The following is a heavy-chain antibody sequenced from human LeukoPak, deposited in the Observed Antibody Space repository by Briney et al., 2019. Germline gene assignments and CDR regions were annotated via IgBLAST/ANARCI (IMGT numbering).Heavy chain of an antibody. J-gene: IGHJ4*02. Sequence: GASVKVSCKASGYTFTGYYMHWVRQAPGQGLEWMGWINPNSGGTNYAQKFQGRVTMTRDTSISTAYMELSRLRSDDTAVYYCAQGDVITFGGVIVSLHFDYWGQGTLVTVSS. D-gene: IGHD3-16*02. CDR3: AQGDVITFGGVIVSLHFDY. CDR2: INPNSGGT. CDR1: GYTFTGYY. V-gene: IGHV1-2*02.